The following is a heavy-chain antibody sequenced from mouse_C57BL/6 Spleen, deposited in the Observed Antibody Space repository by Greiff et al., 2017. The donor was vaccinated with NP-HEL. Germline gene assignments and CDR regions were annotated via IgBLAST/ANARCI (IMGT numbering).Heavy chain of an antibody. CDR1: GYTFTSYW. D-gene: IGHD1-1*01. Sequence: QVQLQQPGAELVKPGASVKMSCKASGYTFTSYWITWVKQRPGQGLEWIGDIYPGSGSTNYNEKFKSKATLTVDTSSSTAYMQLSSLTSEDSAVYYCARGGNYYGSFYAMDYWGQGTSVTVSS. CDR2: IYPGSGST. V-gene: IGHV1-55*01. J-gene: IGHJ4*01. CDR3: ARGGNYYGSFYAMDY.